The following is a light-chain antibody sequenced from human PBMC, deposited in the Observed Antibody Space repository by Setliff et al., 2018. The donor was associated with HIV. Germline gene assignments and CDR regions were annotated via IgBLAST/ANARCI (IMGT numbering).Light chain of an antibody. CDR3: CSYVNSGIYV. CDR2: DVN. J-gene: IGLJ1*01. V-gene: IGLV2-23*02. CDR1: SSDVGAYNY. Sequence: LTQPASVSGSPGQAITISCSGTSSDVGAYNYVSWYQQHPGKAPKVMIYDVNKWPSGVSNRFSCSKSGNTGYLTISGLQAGDEGDYYCCSYVNSGIYVFGTGTKVTVL.